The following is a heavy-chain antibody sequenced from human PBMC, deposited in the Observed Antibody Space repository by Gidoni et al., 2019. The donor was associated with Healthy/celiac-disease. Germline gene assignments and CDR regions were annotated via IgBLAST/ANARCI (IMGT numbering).Heavy chain of an antibody. CDR2: IYYSGST. CDR3: ARSADYYYYYMDV. J-gene: IGHJ6*03. CDR1: GGSISSSSYY. D-gene: IGHD6-13*01. V-gene: IGHV4-39*01. Sequence: QLQLQESGPGLVKPSETLSLTCTDSGGSISSSSYYWGWIRQPPGKGLEWIGSIYYSGSTYYNPSLKSRVTISVDTSKNQFSLKLSSVTAADTAVYYCARSADYYYYYMDVWGKGTTVTVSS.